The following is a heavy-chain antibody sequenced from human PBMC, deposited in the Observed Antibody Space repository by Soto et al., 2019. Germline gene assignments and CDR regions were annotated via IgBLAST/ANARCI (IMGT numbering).Heavy chain of an antibody. Sequence: SETLSLTCTVSGGSISSYYWSWIRQPPGKGLEWIGYIYYSGSTNYNPSLKSRVTISVDTSKNQFSLKLSSVTAADTAVYYCARNDLGYCSGGSCPEYFQHWGQGTLVTVSS. CDR1: GGSISSYY. D-gene: IGHD2-15*01. V-gene: IGHV4-59*08. J-gene: IGHJ1*01. CDR3: ARNDLGYCSGGSCPEYFQH. CDR2: IYYSGST.